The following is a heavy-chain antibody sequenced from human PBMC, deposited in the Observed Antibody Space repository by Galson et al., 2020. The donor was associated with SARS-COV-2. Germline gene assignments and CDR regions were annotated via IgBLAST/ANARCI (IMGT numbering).Heavy chain of an antibody. V-gene: IGHV3-30*18. J-gene: IGHJ4*02. CDR2: ITNDGSNK. CDR1: GFTVSSYG. Sequence: GGSLRLSCAASGFTVSSYGMHWVRQDPGKGLEWVAVITNDGSNKYYADSVKGRFTISRDNSKNTLYLQMNSLRAEDTAVYYCAKFPVYYYDSSGYTGGDDWGQGTLVTGSS. CDR3: AKFPVYYYDSSGYTGGDD. D-gene: IGHD3-22*01.